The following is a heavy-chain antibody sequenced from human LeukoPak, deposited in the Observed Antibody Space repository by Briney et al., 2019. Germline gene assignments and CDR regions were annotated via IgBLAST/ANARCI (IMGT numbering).Heavy chain of an antibody. J-gene: IGHJ5*02. V-gene: IGHV1-46*01. CDR3: ARDGVVVPAAVGFDP. CDR1: GYTFTSYY. D-gene: IGHD2-2*01. CDR2: INPSGGST. Sequence: ASVKVSCKASGYTFTSYYMHWVRQAPGQGLEWMGIINPSGGSTSYAQKFQGRVTMTRDTSTSTVYMELSSLRSEDTAVYYCARDGVVVPAAVGFDPWGQGTLVTVSS.